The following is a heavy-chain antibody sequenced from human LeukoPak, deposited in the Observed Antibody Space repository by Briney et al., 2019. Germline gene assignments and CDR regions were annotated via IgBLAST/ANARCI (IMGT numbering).Heavy chain of an antibody. V-gene: IGHV1-69*05. CDR1: GGTFSSYA. CDR2: IIPIFGTA. D-gene: IGHD1-26*01. Sequence: SVKVSCKASGGTFSSYATSWVRQAPGQGLEWMGRIIPIFGTANYAQKFQGRVTITTDESTSTAYMELSSLRSEDTAVYYCARDRWELLRYPGAFDIWGQGTMVTVSS. J-gene: IGHJ3*02. CDR3: ARDRWELLRYPGAFDI.